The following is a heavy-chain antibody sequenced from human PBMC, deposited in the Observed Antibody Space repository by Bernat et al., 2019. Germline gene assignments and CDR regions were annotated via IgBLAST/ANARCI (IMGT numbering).Heavy chain of an antibody. CDR2: IIPIFGTA. D-gene: IGHD6-19*01. J-gene: IGHJ2*01. Sequence: QVQLVQSGAEVKKPGSSVKVSCKASGGTFSSYAISWVRQAPGQGLEWMGGIIPIFGTANYAQKFQGRVTITADESTSTAYMELRSLRSDDTAVYYCARPSSGWDYSVGYFDLWGRGTLVTVSS. CDR1: GGTFSSYA. CDR3: ARPSSGWDYSVGYFDL. V-gene: IGHV1-69*01.